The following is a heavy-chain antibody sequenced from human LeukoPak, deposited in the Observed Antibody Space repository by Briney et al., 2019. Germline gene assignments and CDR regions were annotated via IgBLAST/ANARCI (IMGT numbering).Heavy chain of an antibody. CDR2: SRNKANSYTT. D-gene: IGHD3-3*01. V-gene: IGHV3-72*01. Sequence: PGGSLRLSCAASGFTFSDHYMDWVRQTPGKGLEWVGRSRNKANSYTTEYAASVKGRFTISRDDSESIAYLQMNSLKTEDTAVYYCTRGSDTIFGVARDGFDSWGQGTLVTVSS. J-gene: IGHJ4*02. CDR1: GFTFSDHY. CDR3: TRGSDTIFGVARDGFDS.